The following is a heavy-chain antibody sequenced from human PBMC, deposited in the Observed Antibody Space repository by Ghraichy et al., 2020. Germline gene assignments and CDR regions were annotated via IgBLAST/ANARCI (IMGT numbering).Heavy chain of an antibody. CDR2: IYYSGST. CDR1: GGSISSSSYY. CDR3: ARAVDTAMVQDAFDI. Sequence: SETLSLTCTVSGGSISSSSYYWVWLRQPPGKGLEWIGRIYYSGSTYYNPSLKRRVTISVDTSKNQFSLQLSSVTAADTAVYYCARAVDTAMVQDAFDIWGQGTMVTVSS. V-gene: IGHV4-39*01. J-gene: IGHJ3*02. D-gene: IGHD5-18*01.